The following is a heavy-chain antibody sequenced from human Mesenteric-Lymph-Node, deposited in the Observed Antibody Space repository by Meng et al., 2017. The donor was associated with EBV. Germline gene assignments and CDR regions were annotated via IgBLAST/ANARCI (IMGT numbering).Heavy chain of an antibody. CDR3: AKDWSVGAGSGSHY. CDR1: GGSISTSNW. Sequence: QLQESGPGLVKPWGTLSLTCAVSGGSISTSNWWSWVRQPPGKGLEWIGEIYHSGSTNYNPSLKTRVTMSVDKSKNQFSLNLNSVTAADTAVYYCAKDWSVGAGSGSHYWGQGTLVTVSS. CDR2: IYHSGST. V-gene: IGHV4-4*02. D-gene: IGHD1-26*01. J-gene: IGHJ4*02.